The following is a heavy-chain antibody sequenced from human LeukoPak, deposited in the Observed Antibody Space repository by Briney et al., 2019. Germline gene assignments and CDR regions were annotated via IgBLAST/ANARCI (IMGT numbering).Heavy chain of an antibody. V-gene: IGHV1-69*05. CDR2: IIPIFGTA. D-gene: IGHD4-17*01. Sequence: ASVKVSCKASGGTFSSYAIIWVRQAPGQGLEWMGGIIPIFGTANYAQKFQGRVTITTDESTSTAYMELSSLRSEDTAVYYCARGDYSDSWKENWFDPWGQGTLVTVSS. J-gene: IGHJ5*02. CDR1: GGTFSSYA. CDR3: ARGDYSDSWKENWFDP.